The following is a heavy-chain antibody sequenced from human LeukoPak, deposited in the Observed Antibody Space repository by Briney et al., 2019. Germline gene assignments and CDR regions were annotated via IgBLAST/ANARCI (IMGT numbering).Heavy chain of an antibody. J-gene: IGHJ4*02. Sequence: PGGSLRLSCAASGFTVSSNYMSWVRQAPGKGLEWVANIKQDGSEKYYVDSVKGRFTISRDNAKNSLYLQMNSLRAEDTAVYYCARATLHHYGSGSYYNQDFDYWGQGTLVTVSS. V-gene: IGHV3-7*01. CDR1: GFTVSSNY. D-gene: IGHD3-10*01. CDR2: IKQDGSEK. CDR3: ARATLHHYGSGSYYNQDFDY.